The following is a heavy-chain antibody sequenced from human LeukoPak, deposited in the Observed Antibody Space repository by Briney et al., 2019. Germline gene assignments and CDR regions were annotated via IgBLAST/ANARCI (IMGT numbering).Heavy chain of an antibody. V-gene: IGHV3-21*06. CDR1: GFTFSTYN. CDR2: ISSGSSYI. CDR3: ARFCATRYYYYMDV. Sequence: GGSLTLSCAASGFTFSTYNMNWVRQAPGKGLEWISSISSGSSYIYYADSVMGRFTISRDNAKNSLYLQMNSLRAEDTAVFYCARFCATRYYYYMDVWGKGTTVTVSS. J-gene: IGHJ6*03.